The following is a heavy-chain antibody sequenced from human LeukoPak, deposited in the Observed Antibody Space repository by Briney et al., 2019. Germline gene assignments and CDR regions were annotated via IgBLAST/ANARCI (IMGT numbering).Heavy chain of an antibody. D-gene: IGHD3-10*01. CDR3: ARADGSGSYGS. V-gene: IGHV3-64*01. Sequence: GSLRLSCAASGFTFSSYAMHWVRQAPGKGLEYVSAISSNGGSTYYANPVKGRFTISRDNSKNTLYLQMGSLRAEDMAVYYCARADGSGSYGSWGQGTLVTVSS. J-gene: IGHJ4*02. CDR1: GFTFSSYA. CDR2: ISSNGGST.